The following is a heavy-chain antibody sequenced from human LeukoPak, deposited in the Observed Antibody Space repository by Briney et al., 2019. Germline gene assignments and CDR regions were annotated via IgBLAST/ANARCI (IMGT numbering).Heavy chain of an antibody. CDR1: GFTFKTHA. Sequence: GGSLRLSCAASGFTFKTHAMSWVRQAPGKGLEWVSRIDDSGVIRSYADSVKGRFTISRDNSKMTLTLQMNSLRAEDTAVYYCVKDYQVGNSPAFGDCWGQGTLVTVSS. CDR3: VKDYQVGNSPAFGDC. CDR2: IDDSGVIR. J-gene: IGHJ4*02. D-gene: IGHD2-21*01. V-gene: IGHV3-23*01.